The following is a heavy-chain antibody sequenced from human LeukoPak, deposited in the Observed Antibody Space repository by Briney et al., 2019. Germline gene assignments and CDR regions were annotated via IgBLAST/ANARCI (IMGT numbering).Heavy chain of an antibody. V-gene: IGHV1-2*06. CDR1: GYTFTGYY. J-gene: IGHJ6*02. CDR2: INPNSGGT. CDR3: ARDRDYVDTAMVGEGYYYYGMDV. D-gene: IGHD5-18*01. Sequence: GASVKVSCKASGYTFTGYYMHWVRQAPGQGLEWMGRINPNSGGTNYAQKFQGRVTMTRDTSISTAYMELSRLRSVDTAVYYCARDRDYVDTAMVGEGYYYYGMDVWGQGTTVTVSS.